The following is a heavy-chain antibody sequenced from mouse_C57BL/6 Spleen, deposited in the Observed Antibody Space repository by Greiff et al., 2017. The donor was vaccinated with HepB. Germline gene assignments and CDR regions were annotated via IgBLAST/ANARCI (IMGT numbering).Heavy chain of an antibody. CDR1: GFTFSSYT. CDR3: ARETAQAPYFDY. J-gene: IGHJ2*01. CDR2: ISGGGGNT. V-gene: IGHV5-9*01. Sequence: EVMLVESGGGLVKPGGSLKLSCAASGFTFSSYTMSWVRQTPEKRLEWVATISGGGGNTYYPDSVKGRFTISRGNAKNTLYLQMSSLRSEDTALYYCARETAQAPYFDYWGQGTTLTVSS. D-gene: IGHD3-2*02.